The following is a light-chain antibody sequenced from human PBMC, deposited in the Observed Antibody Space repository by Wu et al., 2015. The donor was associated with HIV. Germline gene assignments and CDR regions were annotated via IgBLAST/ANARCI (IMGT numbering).Light chain of an antibody. CDR3: QQYFSTPWT. J-gene: IGKJ1*01. CDR1: GHQEF. V-gene: IGKV1-NL1*01. Sequence: SASVGDRISISLPGESGHQEFFSLVSAETRESPKLLLFATSMLETGVPSRFRGSGSGTDYILTISSLQPEDFATYYCQQYFSTPWTFGPGTKVEIK. CDR2: ATS.